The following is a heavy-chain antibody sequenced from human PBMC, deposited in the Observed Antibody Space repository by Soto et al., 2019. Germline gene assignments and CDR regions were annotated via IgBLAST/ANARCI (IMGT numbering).Heavy chain of an antibody. J-gene: IGHJ5*02. CDR3: ARGVGSLGSSGWYRWFDP. CDR1: GYTFTSYD. Sequence: ASVKVSCKASGYTFTSYDINWVRQATGQGLEWMGWMNPNSGNTGYAQKFQGRVTMTRNTSISTAYMELSSLRSEDTAVYYCARGVGSLGSSGWYRWFDPWGQGNLVTVSS. V-gene: IGHV1-8*01. D-gene: IGHD6-19*01. CDR2: MNPNSGNT.